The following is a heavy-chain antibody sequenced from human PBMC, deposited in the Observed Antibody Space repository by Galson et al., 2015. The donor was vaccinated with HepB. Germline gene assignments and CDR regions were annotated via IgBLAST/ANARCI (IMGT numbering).Heavy chain of an antibody. CDR3: AKGADRNNMMSGGWFDP. CDR2: ISSDGSDT. Sequence: SLRLSCAASGFTFSASGLHWVRQAPGRGLEWVAAISSDGSDTDFADSVKGRFTISRDNSKNTLYLQMNSLTDDDTAIYYCAKGADRNNMMSGGWFDPWGQGTVVTVSS. D-gene: IGHD1/OR15-1a*01. V-gene: IGHV3-30*18. J-gene: IGHJ5*02. CDR1: GFTFSASG.